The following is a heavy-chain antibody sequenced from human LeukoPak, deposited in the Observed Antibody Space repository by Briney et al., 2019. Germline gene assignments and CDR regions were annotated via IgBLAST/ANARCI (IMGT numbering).Heavy chain of an antibody. D-gene: IGHD5-24*01. CDR2: IIPILGIA. CDR1: GGTFSSYA. Sequence: GASVKVSCKASGGTFSSYAISWVRQAPGQGLEWMGRIIPILGIANYAQKFQGRVTITADKSTSTAYMELSSLRSEDTAVYYCACFPLHRPLDGYSSFDYWGQGTLVTVSS. CDR3: ACFPLHRPLDGYSSFDY. V-gene: IGHV1-69*04. J-gene: IGHJ4*02.